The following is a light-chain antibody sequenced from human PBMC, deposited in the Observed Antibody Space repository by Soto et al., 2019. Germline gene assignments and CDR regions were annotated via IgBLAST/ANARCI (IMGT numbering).Light chain of an antibody. Sequence: EIVLKRCQATMSLSPWARATTFCRGRHSVGSYLAWYQHKPGQAPRLLISDASNRATGIPARFSGSGSETDFTLTISSLEPEDSAVYYCQQRSNWPSLTFGGGTKVDI. J-gene: IGKJ4*01. V-gene: IGKV3-11*01. CDR1: HSVGSY. CDR3: QQRSNWPSLT. CDR2: DAS.